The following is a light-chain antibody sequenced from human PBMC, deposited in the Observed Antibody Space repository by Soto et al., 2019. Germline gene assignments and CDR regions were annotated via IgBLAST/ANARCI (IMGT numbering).Light chain of an antibody. CDR2: GAS. CDR3: QQAYSFLIT. J-gene: IGKJ5*01. V-gene: IGKV1D-12*01. CDR1: QDSAGY. Sequence: LQVTQSPSSVSASVGDRVTITFLASQDSAGYLAWYQHRPGRTPERLIHGASRLQSGVPARFSGSGSGTDFTLSINSLQPEDFATYYCQQAYSFLITFGQGTRLEIK.